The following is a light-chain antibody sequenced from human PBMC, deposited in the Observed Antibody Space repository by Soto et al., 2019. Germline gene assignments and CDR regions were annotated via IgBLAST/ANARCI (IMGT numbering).Light chain of an antibody. CDR1: QSVSDW. Sequence: DIQMTQSPSTLSASVGDRVTITSRPRQSVSDWLAWYQHKPGKTPKLLIYKASTLESGVPSRFSGFGSGTEFTLAISSLQPEDFATYYCQQYDSYSRPTFGGGTKVDIK. CDR2: KAS. J-gene: IGKJ4*01. V-gene: IGKV1-5*03. CDR3: QQYDSYSRPT.